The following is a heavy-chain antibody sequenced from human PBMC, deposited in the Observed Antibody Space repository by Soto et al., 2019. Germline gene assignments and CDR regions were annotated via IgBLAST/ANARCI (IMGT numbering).Heavy chain of an antibody. J-gene: IGHJ6*02. V-gene: IGHV5-10-1*01. CDR1: GYSFTSYW. D-gene: IGHD6-13*01. CDR3: ARRNSNNPHYGMDV. Sequence: GESLKISCQGSGYSFTSYWISWVRQMPGKGLEWMGRIDPSDSYTNYSPSFQGHVTISADKSISTAYLQWSSLKASDTAMYYCARRNSNNPHYGMDVWGQGTTVTVSS. CDR2: IDPSDSYT.